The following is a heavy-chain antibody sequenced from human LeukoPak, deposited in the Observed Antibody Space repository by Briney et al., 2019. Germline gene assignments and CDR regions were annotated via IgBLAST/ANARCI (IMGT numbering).Heavy chain of an antibody. V-gene: IGHV3-23*01. D-gene: IGHD1-7*01. Sequence: PGGPLRLSCAASGFTFTSYAMSWVRQATGKGLEWVSAISGSGVSTYYADSVKGRFTISRDNSKNTLYLHMNSLRAEDTALYYCAKDKSKGELRGNEFDYWGQGTLVIVSS. CDR3: AKDKSKGELRGNEFDY. J-gene: IGHJ4*02. CDR2: ISGSGVST. CDR1: GFTFTSYA.